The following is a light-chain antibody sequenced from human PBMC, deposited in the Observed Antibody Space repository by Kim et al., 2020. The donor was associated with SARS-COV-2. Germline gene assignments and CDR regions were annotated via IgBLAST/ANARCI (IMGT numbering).Light chain of an antibody. CDR1: QRISSY. J-gene: IGKJ1*01. CDR2: AAA. Sequence: ASGGDRVTITCRASQRISSYLQGYQQKPGKAPKLLIYAAASLESGVPSRFSGSGSGTDFTLTISSLQREDSATYYCQQSYSSPRTFGQGTKVDIK. V-gene: IGKV1-39*01. CDR3: QQSYSSPRT.